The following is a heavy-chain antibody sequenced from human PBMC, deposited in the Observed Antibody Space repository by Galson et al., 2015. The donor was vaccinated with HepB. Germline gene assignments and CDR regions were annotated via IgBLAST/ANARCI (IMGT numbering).Heavy chain of an antibody. V-gene: IGHV1-2*04. D-gene: IGHD3/OR15-3a*01. Sequence: SVKVSCKASGYTFTGYYMHWVRQAPGQGLEWMGWINPNSGGTNYAQKFQGWVTMTRDTSISTAYMELSRLRSDDTAVYYCARDRRGVGRLFYTPGLGVGAFDIWGQGTMVTVSS. J-gene: IGHJ3*02. CDR2: INPNSGGT. CDR3: ARDRRGVGRLFYTPGLGVGAFDI. CDR1: GYTFTGYY.